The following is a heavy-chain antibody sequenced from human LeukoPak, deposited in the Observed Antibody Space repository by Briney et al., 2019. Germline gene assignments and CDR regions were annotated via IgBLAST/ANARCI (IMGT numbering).Heavy chain of an antibody. Sequence: ASVKVSCKASGYTFTGYYMHWVRQAPEQGLEWMGWINPNSGGTNYAQKFQGWVTMTRDTSISTAYMELSRPRSDDTAVYYCARGQTYYYDSSADAFDIWGQGTMVTVSS. J-gene: IGHJ3*02. V-gene: IGHV1-2*04. D-gene: IGHD3-22*01. CDR1: GYTFTGYY. CDR3: ARGQTYYYDSSADAFDI. CDR2: INPNSGGT.